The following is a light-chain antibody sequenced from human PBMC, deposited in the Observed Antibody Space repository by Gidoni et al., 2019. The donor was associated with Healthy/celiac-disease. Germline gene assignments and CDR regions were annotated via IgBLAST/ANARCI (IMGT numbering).Light chain of an antibody. V-gene: IGKV3-15*01. CDR2: GAS. CDR3: QQYNNWPPLT. Sequence: EIVMTQSPAPLSVSPGERATLSCRASQSVSSNLAWYQQKPGQAPRLLIFGASTRATGIPASFSGSGSGTEFTLTISSLQSEDFAVYYCQQYNNWPPLTFGGGTKVEIK. CDR1: QSVSSN. J-gene: IGKJ4*01.